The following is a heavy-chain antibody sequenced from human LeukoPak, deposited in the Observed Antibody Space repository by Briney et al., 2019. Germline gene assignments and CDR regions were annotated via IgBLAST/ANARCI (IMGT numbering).Heavy chain of an antibody. D-gene: IGHD3-9*01. CDR2: IYYSGST. J-gene: IGHJ5*02. V-gene: IGHV4-59*01. Sequence: PSETLSLTCTVSGGSISSYYWSWLRQPPGKGLEWIGYIYYSGSTNYNPSLKSRVTISVDTSKNQFSLKLSSVTAADTAVYYCARRVDDDILTGYDWFDPWGQGTLVTVSS. CDR3: ARRVDDDILTGYDWFDP. CDR1: GGSISSYY.